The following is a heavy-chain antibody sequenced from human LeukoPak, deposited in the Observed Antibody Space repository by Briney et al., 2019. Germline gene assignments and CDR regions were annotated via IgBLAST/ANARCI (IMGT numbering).Heavy chain of an antibody. J-gene: IGHJ4*02. Sequence: GGSLRLSCAASGFTFSSYAMHWVRQAPGKGLEWVAVISYDGSNKYYADSVKGRFTISRDNSKNTLYLQVNSLRAEDTAMYYCAKDRGYCSGGSCALFDYWGQGTLVTVSS. CDR2: ISYDGSNK. CDR3: AKDRGYCSGGSCALFDY. V-gene: IGHV3-30-3*01. CDR1: GFTFSSYA. D-gene: IGHD2-15*01.